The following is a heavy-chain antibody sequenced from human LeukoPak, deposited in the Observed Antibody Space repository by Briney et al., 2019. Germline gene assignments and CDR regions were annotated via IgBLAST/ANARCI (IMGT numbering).Heavy chain of an antibody. Sequence: GGTLRLFCAASGFTFSSYWMHWVRQAPGKGLVWVSRINSDGSSKTYADSVRGRFTISRDNDKNTLYLQMNSLRAEDTAVYYCADSNFDYWGQGTLVTVSS. V-gene: IGHV3-74*01. CDR2: INSDGSSK. CDR3: ADSNFDY. J-gene: IGHJ4*02. CDR1: GFTFSSYW. D-gene: IGHD5-18*01.